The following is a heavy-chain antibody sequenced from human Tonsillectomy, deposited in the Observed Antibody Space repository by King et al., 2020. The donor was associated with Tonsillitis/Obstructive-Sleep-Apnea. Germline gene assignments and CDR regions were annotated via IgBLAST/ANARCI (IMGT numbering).Heavy chain of an antibody. D-gene: IGHD3-9*01. V-gene: IGHV4-34*01. CDR3: ARGDLLTGYYASTDFDY. CDR2: INHSGST. CDR1: GGSFSAYY. Sequence: VQLQQWGAGLLKPSETLSLTCAVYGGSFSAYYWSWIRQPPGKGLEWIGEINHSGSTKYNPSLKSRVIISLDTSKNQFSLKLSSVTAADTAVYYCARGDLLTGYYASTDFDYWGQGTLVTASS. J-gene: IGHJ4*02.